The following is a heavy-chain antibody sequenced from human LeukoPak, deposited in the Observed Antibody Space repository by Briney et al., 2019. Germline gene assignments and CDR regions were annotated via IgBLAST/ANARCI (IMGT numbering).Heavy chain of an antibody. J-gene: IGHJ3*02. D-gene: IGHD6-19*01. CDR3: ARGPGIAVAGGAFDI. Sequence: SQTLSLTCTVSGGSISSGGYYWSWIRQPPGKGLEWIGYVYHSGYTYYNSSLKSRVTISVDRSNNQFSLKLRSVTAADTAVYYCARGPGIAVAGGAFDIWGQGTMVTVSS. V-gene: IGHV4-30-2*01. CDR2: VYHSGYT. CDR1: GGSISSGGYY.